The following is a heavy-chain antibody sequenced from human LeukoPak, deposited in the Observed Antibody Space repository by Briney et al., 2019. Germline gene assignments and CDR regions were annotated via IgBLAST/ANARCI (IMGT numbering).Heavy chain of an antibody. CDR1: GGSISSYY. J-gene: IGHJ4*02. CDR2: VYYTGST. V-gene: IGHV4-59*08. Sequence: SETLSLTCTVSGGSISSYYWSWVRQPPGKGLEWIGFVYYTGSTNYSPSLKSRVTISVDTSKNQFSLKLSSVTAADTAVYYCARRGYSSSYFDYWGQGTLVTVSS. CDR3: ARRGYSSSYFDY. D-gene: IGHD6-13*01.